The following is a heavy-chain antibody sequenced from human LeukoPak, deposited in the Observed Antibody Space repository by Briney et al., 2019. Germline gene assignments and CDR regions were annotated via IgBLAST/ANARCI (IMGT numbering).Heavy chain of an antibody. J-gene: IGHJ4*02. V-gene: IGHV3-11*04. CDR2: ISSSGSTI. CDR1: GFTFSDYY. CDR3: ARDQVLLWSDDY. D-gene: IGHD3-10*01. Sequence: GGSLRLSCAASGFTFSDYYMSWIRQAPGKGLEWVSYISSSGSTIYYADSVKGRFTISRDNAKNSLYLQMNSPRAEDTAVYYCARDQVLLWSDDYWGQGTLVTVSS.